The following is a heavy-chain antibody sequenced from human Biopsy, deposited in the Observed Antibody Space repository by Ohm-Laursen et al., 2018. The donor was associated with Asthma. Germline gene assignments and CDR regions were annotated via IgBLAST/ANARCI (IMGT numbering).Heavy chain of an antibody. Sequence: ASVKVSYNASGYNFISFAIHWVRQAPGQRLEWMGWVNTGNGDTKYSRKFQGRVTITRDTSASTAYMELRSLRSEDTATYYCARTYYDFLTGQVKDVFGVWGQGTMVTVSS. CDR1: GYNFISFA. V-gene: IGHV1-3*04. J-gene: IGHJ3*01. CDR2: VNTGNGDT. CDR3: ARTYYDFLTGQVKDVFGV. D-gene: IGHD3-9*01.